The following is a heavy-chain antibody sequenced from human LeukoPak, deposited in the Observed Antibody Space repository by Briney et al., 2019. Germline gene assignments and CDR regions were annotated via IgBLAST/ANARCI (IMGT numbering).Heavy chain of an antibody. V-gene: IGHV3-33*01. Sequence: GGSLRLSCAASGFIFSHHGMHWVRQAPGKGLEWVAVIWSDATNRFYADSVKGRFTISRDNSQNTVFLQMNSLRVKDTAIYYCARDAQRGFDYSNSLKNWGHGTLVTVSP. J-gene: IGHJ4*01. D-gene: IGHD4-11*01. CDR3: ARDAQRGFDYSNSLKN. CDR2: IWSDATNR. CDR1: GFIFSHHG.